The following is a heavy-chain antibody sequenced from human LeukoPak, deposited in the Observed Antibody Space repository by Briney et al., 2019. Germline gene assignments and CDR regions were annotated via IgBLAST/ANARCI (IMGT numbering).Heavy chain of an antibody. V-gene: IGHV3-21*01. CDR3: ASIGNRTLDAFDI. CDR1: GCTFSSYS. CDR2: ISSSSSYI. D-gene: IGHD1-26*01. Sequence: GGSLRLSCAASGCTFSSYSMNWVRQAPGKGLEWVSSISSSSSYIYYADSVKGLFTISRDNAKNSLYLQMNSLRAEDTAVYYCASIGNRTLDAFDIWGQGTMVTVSS. J-gene: IGHJ3*02.